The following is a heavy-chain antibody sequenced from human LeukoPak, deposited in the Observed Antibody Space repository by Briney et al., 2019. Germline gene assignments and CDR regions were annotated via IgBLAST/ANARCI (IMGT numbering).Heavy chain of an antibody. CDR2: ISQDANEGT. CDR1: GGSFSASH. J-gene: IGHJ4*02. Sequence: SETLSLTCVMYGGSFSASHWSWVRQPPGRGLGWIGEISQDANEGTNYNPSLKSRVTVSLDTSKNQFSLTLNSVTAADTAVYYCATGIGRSKTGYWGQGTLVTVSS. V-gene: IGHV4-34*01. CDR3: ATGIGRSKTGY. D-gene: IGHD2-2*01.